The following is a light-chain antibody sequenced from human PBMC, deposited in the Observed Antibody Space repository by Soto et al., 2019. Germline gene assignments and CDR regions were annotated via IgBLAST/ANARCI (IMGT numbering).Light chain of an antibody. V-gene: IGKV3-15*01. CDR3: QHYHDWPLT. CDR2: GAS. CDR1: QSVSNN. J-gene: IGKJ5*01. Sequence: EIVLTQSPGTLPLSSWERASLSFMASQSVSNNYLAWYQQKPGQAPRLLLYGASDRATGVPARVSGSGSGTEFTLTISSLQSEDFAVYYCQHYHDWPLTFGQGTRLEL.